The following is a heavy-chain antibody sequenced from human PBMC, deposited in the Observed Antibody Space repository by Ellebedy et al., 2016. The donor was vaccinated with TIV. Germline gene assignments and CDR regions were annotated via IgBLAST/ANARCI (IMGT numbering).Heavy chain of an antibody. V-gene: IGHV3-7*04. CDR1: GFSFSSYW. D-gene: IGHD5-24*01. CDR3: ARGEGWIDN. CDR2: IKQDGSET. J-gene: IGHJ4*02. Sequence: GESLKISXAASGFSFSSYWMTWVRQAPGQGLEWVADIKQDGSETYYVDSVKGRFTISRDNAKNSLYLQMNSLRAEDTAVYFCARGEGWIDNWGQGTLVTASS.